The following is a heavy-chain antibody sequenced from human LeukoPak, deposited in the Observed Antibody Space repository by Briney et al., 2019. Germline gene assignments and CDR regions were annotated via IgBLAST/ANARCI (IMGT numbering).Heavy chain of an antibody. V-gene: IGHV4-39*01. CDR1: GGSISSSSYY. D-gene: IGHD4-23*01. CDR3: ARRPYGGKGLIDY. J-gene: IGHJ4*02. CDR2: IYYSGST. Sequence: SETLSLTCTVSGGSISSSSYYWGWIRQPPGKGLEWIGSIYYSGSTYYNPSLKSRVTISVDTSKNQFSLELSSVTAADTAVYYCARRPYGGKGLIDYWGQGTLVTISS.